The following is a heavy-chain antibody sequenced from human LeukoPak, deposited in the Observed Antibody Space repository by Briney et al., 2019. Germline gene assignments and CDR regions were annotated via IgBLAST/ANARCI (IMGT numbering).Heavy chain of an antibody. J-gene: IGHJ5*02. CDR1: GGSISSSNW. D-gene: IGHD5-12*01. CDR3: ARDKVATIGNWFDP. CDR2: IYHSGST. V-gene: IGHV4-4*02. Sequence: SGTLSLTCAVSGGSISSSNWWSWVRQPPGKGLEWIGEIYHSGSTNYNPSLKSRVTISVDKSKNQFSPKLSSVTAADTAVYYCARDKVATIGNWFDPWGQGTLVTVSS.